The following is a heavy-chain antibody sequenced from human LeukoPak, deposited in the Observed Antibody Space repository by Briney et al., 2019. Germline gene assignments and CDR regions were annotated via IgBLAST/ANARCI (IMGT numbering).Heavy chain of an antibody. CDR2: ISSSGSTI. CDR1: GFTFSSYE. V-gene: IGHV3-48*03. J-gene: IGHJ4*02. CDR3: ASSGYSYGLFDY. Sequence: GGSLRLSCAASGFTFSSYEMNWVRQAPGKGLEWVSYISSSGSTIYYADSVKGRFTTSRDNAKNSLYLQMNSLRAEDTAAYYCASSGYSYGLFDYWGQGTLVTVSS. D-gene: IGHD5-18*01.